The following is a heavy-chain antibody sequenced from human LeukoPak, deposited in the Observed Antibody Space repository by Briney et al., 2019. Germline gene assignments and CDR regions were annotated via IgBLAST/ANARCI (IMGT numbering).Heavy chain of an antibody. CDR2: IWYDGSNK. CDR1: GFTFSSYG. CDR3: AKDGHSSAYYFDY. Sequence: GRSLRLSCAASGFTFSSYGMHWVRQAPGKGLEWVAVIWYDGSNKYYADSVKGRFTTSRDNSKNTLYLQMNSLRAEDTAVYYCAKDGHSSAYYFDYWGQGTLVTVSS. D-gene: IGHD3-22*01. J-gene: IGHJ4*02. V-gene: IGHV3-33*06.